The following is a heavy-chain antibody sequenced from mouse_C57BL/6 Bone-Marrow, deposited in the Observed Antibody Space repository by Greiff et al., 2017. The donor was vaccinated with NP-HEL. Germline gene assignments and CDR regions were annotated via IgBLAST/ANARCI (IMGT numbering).Heavy chain of an antibody. CDR3: TKNPPYYGSSYIDY. CDR2: IYPGNSDT. V-gene: IGHV1-5*01. CDR1: GYTFTSYW. Sequence: VQLQQSGTVLARPGASVKMSCKTSGYTFTSYWMHWVKQRPGQGLEWIGAIYPGNSDTSYNQKFKGKAKLTAVTSASTAYMELSSLTNEDSAVYYCTKNPPYYGSSYIDYWGQGTTLTVSS. J-gene: IGHJ2*01. D-gene: IGHD1-1*01.